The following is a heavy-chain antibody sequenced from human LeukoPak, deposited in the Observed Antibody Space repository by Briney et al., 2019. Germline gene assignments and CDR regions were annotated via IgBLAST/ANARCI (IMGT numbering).Heavy chain of an antibody. CDR1: GGSISSSSYY. Sequence: SETLSLTXTVSGGSISSSSYYWGWIRQPPGKGLEWIGSIYYSGSTYYNPSLKSRVTISVDTSKNQFSLKLSSVTAADTAVYYCARSDIVVVPAAIPRAFDIWGQGTMVTVSS. CDR3: ARSDIVVVPAAIPRAFDI. CDR2: IYYSGST. V-gene: IGHV4-39*01. D-gene: IGHD2-2*01. J-gene: IGHJ3*02.